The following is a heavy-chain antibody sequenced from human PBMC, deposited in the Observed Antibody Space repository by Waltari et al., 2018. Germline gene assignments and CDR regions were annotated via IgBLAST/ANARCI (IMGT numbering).Heavy chain of an antibody. CDR2: ISAYNGNT. Sequence: QVQLVQSGAEVKKPGASVQVSCKASGYTFTSYGISWVRQAPGQGLEWMGWISAYNGNTNYAQKLQGRVTMTTDTSTSTAYMELRSLRSDDTAVYYCARDPIRSVAAAGTEYFQHWGQGTLVTVSS. J-gene: IGHJ1*01. CDR3: ARDPIRSVAAAGTEYFQH. CDR1: GYTFTSYG. D-gene: IGHD6-13*01. V-gene: IGHV1-18*01.